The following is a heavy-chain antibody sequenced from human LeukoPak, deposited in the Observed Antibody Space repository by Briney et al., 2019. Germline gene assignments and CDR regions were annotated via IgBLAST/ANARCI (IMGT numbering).Heavy chain of an antibody. CDR3: ARERGLDYGDYVSPLGY. V-gene: IGHV1-2*04. Sequence: ASVTVSCKASGYTFTGYYMHWVRQAPGQGLEWMGWINPNSGGTNYAQKFQGWVTMTRDTSISTAYMELSRLRSDDTAVYYCARERGLDYGDYVSPLGYWGQGTLVTVSS. D-gene: IGHD4-17*01. CDR2: INPNSGGT. CDR1: GYTFTGYY. J-gene: IGHJ4*02.